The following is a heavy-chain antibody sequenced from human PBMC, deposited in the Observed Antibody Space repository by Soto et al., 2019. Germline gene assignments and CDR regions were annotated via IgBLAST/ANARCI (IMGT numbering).Heavy chain of an antibody. V-gene: IGHV1-2*02. D-gene: IGHD3-10*01. Sequence: GASVKVSCKASGYTFTGYYMHWVRQAPGQGLEWMGWINPNSGGTNYAQKFQGRVTMTRDTSISTAYMELSRLRSDDTAVYYCARVRGFYGSGIVDYWGQGTLVTVSS. CDR2: INPNSGGT. CDR3: ARVRGFYGSGIVDY. CDR1: GYTFTGYY. J-gene: IGHJ4*02.